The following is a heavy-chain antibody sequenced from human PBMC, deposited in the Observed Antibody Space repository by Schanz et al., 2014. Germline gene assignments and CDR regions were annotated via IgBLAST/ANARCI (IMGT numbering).Heavy chain of an antibody. CDR1: GYPFSNYG. J-gene: IGHJ4*02. V-gene: IGHV1-18*01. CDR2: ISYNDNT. D-gene: IGHD2-2*01. Sequence: QVQLVQSGAEVKKPGASVKVSCKASGYPFSNYGISWLRQAPGQGFEWMGWISYNDNTKYAQRLQGRVTVTRDTSTMTSYMELRSLTSDDAAVYYCARDVPKNDYWGQGTPVTVSS. CDR3: ARDVPKNDY.